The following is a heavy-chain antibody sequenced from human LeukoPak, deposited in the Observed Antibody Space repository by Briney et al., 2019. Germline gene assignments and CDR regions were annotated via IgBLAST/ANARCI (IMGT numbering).Heavy chain of an antibody. CDR3: VFDSEGRSGGDP. D-gene: IGHD1-26*01. CDR1: GFTFDDYG. Sequence: PGGSLRLSCAASGFTFDDYGMSWVRQAPGKGLEWVSGINWNGGSTGYADSVKGRFTISRDNTKNMLYLQMNSLRAEDTAVYYCVFDSEGRSGGDPWGQGTLVTVSS. CDR2: INWNGGST. J-gene: IGHJ5*02. V-gene: IGHV3-20*04.